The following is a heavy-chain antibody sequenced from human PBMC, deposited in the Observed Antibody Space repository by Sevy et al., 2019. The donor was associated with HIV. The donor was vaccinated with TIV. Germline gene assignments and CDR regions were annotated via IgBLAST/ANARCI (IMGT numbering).Heavy chain of an antibody. Sequence: GGSLRLSCAASGFTFDDYAMHWVRQAPGKGLEWVSGISWNSGSIGYADSVKGRFTISRDNAKNSLYLQMNSLRAEDMALYYCATDTRGALGGYLDYWGQGTLVTVSS. CDR2: ISWNSGSI. J-gene: IGHJ4*02. D-gene: IGHD2-15*01. V-gene: IGHV3-9*03. CDR1: GFTFDDYA. CDR3: ATDTRGALGGYLDY.